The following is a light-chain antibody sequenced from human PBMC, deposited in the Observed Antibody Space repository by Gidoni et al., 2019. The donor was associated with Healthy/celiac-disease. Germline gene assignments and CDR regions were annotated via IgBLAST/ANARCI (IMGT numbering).Light chain of an antibody. Sequence: EIALTQSAGTLSLSPGERATLSCRASQSVSSSYLAWYQQKPGQAPRLLIYGASSRATGIPDRFSGSGSGTDFTLTISRLEPEDFAVYYCQQYGSSPKTFGQGTKVEIK. CDR2: GAS. CDR3: QQYGSSPKT. V-gene: IGKV3-20*01. CDR1: QSVSSSY. J-gene: IGKJ1*01.